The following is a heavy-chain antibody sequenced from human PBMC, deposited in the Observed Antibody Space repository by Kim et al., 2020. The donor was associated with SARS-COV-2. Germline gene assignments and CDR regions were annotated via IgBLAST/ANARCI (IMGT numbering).Heavy chain of an antibody. D-gene: IGHD3-10*01. CDR3: TRTNPTTSNRYYGSGSYHY. CDR2: IRSKANSYAT. V-gene: IGHV3-73*01. CDR1: GFTFSGSA. Sequence: GGSLRLSCAASGFTFSGSAMHWVRQASGKGLEWVGRIRSKANSYATAYAASVKGRFTISRDDSKNTAYLQMNSLKTEDTAVYYCTRTNPTTSNRYYGSGSYHYWGQGTLVTVSS. J-gene: IGHJ4*02.